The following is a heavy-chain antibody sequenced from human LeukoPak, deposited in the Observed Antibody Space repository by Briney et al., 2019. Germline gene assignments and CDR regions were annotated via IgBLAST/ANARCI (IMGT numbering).Heavy chain of an antibody. V-gene: IGHV1-2*02. Sequence: ASVKVSYKASGYTFTGYYMHWVRQAPGQGLEWMGWINPNSGGTNYAQKFQGRVTMTRDTSISTAYMELSRLRSDDTAVYYCARGAYYDSSGYSTPAYNWFDPWGQGTLVTVSS. D-gene: IGHD3-22*01. J-gene: IGHJ5*02. CDR1: GYTFTGYY. CDR3: ARGAYYDSSGYSTPAYNWFDP. CDR2: INPNSGGT.